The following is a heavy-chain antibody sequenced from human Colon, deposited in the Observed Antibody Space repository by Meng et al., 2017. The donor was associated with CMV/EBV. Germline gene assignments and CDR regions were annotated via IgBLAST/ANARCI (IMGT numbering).Heavy chain of an antibody. Sequence: QLVASGGGLVQPGGALRLSCAASGFNVRDKYMSWVRQAPGKGLEWVCIIYRGDNTYYIDSVKDRFTVSRDNSKNTMYLQMNSLRVEDTAVYYCTGDSVSNPNLDYWGQGTLVTVSS. J-gene: IGHJ4*02. V-gene: IGHV3-66*01. CDR2: IYRGDNT. D-gene: IGHD3-10*01. CDR3: TGDSVSNPNLDY. CDR1: GFNVRDKY.